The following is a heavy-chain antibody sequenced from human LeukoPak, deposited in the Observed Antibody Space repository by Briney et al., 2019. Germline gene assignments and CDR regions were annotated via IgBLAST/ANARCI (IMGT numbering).Heavy chain of an antibody. CDR1: GFTFSSYG. J-gene: IGHJ3*02. Sequence: SGGSLRLSCAASGFTFSSYGMYWVRQAPGKGLEWVAVIWYDGSNKYYADSVKGRFTISRDNSKNTLYLQMNSLRAEDTAVYYCPKESAARYAFDIWGQGTMVTVSS. D-gene: IGHD6-6*01. V-gene: IGHV3-33*06. CDR3: PKESAARYAFDI. CDR2: IWYDGSNK.